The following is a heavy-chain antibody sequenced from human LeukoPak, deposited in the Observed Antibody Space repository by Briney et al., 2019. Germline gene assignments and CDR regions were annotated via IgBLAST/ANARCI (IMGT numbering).Heavy chain of an antibody. CDR3: ARGKLELRTYYYYGMDV. CDR1: GYTFTSYD. Sequence: ASVKVSCTASGYTFTSYDINWVRQATGQGLEWMGWMNPNSGNTGYAQKFQGRVTMTRNTSISTAYMELSSLRSEDTAVYYCARGKLELRTYYYYGMDVWGQGTTVTVSS. CDR2: MNPNSGNT. V-gene: IGHV1-8*01. J-gene: IGHJ6*02. D-gene: IGHD1-7*01.